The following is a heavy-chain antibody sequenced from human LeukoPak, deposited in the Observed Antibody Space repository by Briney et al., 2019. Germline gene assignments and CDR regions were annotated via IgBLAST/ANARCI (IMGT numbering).Heavy chain of an antibody. D-gene: IGHD5-18*01. Sequence: SETLSLTCTVSGGSISSYYWSWIRQPPGKGLEWIGYIYYSGSTNYNPSLKSRVTISVDTSKNQFSLKLSSVAAADTAVYYCARGYSYGYIPGWFDHWGQGTLVTVSS. J-gene: IGHJ5*02. CDR2: IYYSGST. CDR3: ARGYSYGYIPGWFDH. V-gene: IGHV4-59*08. CDR1: GGSISSYY.